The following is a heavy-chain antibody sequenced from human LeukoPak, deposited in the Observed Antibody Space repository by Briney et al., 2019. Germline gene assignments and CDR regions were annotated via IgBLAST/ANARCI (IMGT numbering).Heavy chain of an antibody. CDR3: ARHAQEIYMDV. CDR2: IYYSGST. CDR1: GGSISNYY. J-gene: IGHJ6*03. Sequence: SETLSLTCTVSGGSISNYYWSRIRQPPGKGLEWIGYIYYSGSTNYNPSLKSRVTISVDTSKNQFSLKLSSVTAADTAVYYCARHAQEIYMDVWGKGTTVTVSS. V-gene: IGHV4-59*01. D-gene: IGHD5-24*01.